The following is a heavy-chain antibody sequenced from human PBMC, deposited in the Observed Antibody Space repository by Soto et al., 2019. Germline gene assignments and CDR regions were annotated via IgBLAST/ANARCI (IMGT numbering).Heavy chain of an antibody. CDR3: EKDLGCESRQVLPWVAI. Sequence: EVQLVESGGDLVQPGGSLRLSCSASGFTFSGHPMHWVRQAPGQGLEHVAGISKNGAITFYADSVKGRFTISRDNSKSSLLPYLGRLTREYTAVYNCEKDLGCESRQVLPWVAIWGYATVVTVSS. CDR1: GFTFSGHP. D-gene: IGHD2-21*01. J-gene: IGHJ3*02. V-gene: IGHV3-64D*06. CDR2: ISKNGAIT.